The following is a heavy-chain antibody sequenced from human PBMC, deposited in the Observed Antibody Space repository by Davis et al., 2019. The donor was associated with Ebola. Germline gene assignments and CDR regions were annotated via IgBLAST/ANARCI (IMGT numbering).Heavy chain of an antibody. Sequence: GGSLRLSCAASGFSFSSNAMSWVRQAPGKGLEWVANIKQDGSEKYYVDSVKGRFTISRDNAKNSLFLQMNSLRAEDTALYYCASGDGRGSSYDMDVWGQGTTVTVSS. CDR3: ASGDGRGSSYDMDV. D-gene: IGHD5-12*01. CDR1: GFSFSSNA. V-gene: IGHV3-7*03. CDR2: IKQDGSEK. J-gene: IGHJ6*02.